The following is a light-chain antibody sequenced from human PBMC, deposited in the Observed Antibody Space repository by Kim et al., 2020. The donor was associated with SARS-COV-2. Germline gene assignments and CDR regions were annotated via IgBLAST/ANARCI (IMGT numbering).Light chain of an antibody. CDR1: TGAVTNGSY. Sequence: GGTVTLTCASSTGAVTNGSYPSWFQQKPGQAPTPLIYSSRNKHSWTPARFSGSLLGGKAALTLSGVQPEDEATYYCLLYLGSTRWVFGGGTKLTVL. J-gene: IGLJ3*02. CDR3: LLYLGSTRWV. V-gene: IGLV7-43*01. CDR2: SSR.